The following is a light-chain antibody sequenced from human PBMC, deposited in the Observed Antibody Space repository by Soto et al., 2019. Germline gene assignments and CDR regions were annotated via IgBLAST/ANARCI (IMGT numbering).Light chain of an antibody. V-gene: IGKV2-28*01. CDR1: LSLLKANGYTY. Sequence: DIVMTQSALSLTFTPGEPSSSSCMSSLSLLKANGYTYFHWFLQKPGQSPQLLIYLGYNRAPGVPDRFSGTGSGTDFTLKISRVEAEDVGVYYCMQTLESRTFGQGTKVDIK. CDR3: MQTLESRT. CDR2: LGY. J-gene: IGKJ1*01.